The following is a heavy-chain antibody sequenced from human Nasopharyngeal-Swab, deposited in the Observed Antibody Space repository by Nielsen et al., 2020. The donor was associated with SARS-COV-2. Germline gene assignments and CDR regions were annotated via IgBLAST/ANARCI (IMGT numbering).Heavy chain of an antibody. V-gene: IGHV3-74*01. D-gene: IGHD6-13*01. Sequence: GESLKISCAASGFTFSSYWMHWVRQAPGKGLVWVSRINSDGSSTSYADSVKGRFTISRDNAKTTLYLQMNSLRAEDTAVYYCARVAAAGTLYYYYYMDVWGKGTTVTVSS. CDR2: INSDGSST. CDR1: GFTFSSYW. J-gene: IGHJ6*03. CDR3: ARVAAAGTLYYYYYMDV.